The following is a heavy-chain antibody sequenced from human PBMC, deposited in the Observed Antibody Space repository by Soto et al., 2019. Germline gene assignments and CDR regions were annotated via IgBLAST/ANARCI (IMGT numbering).Heavy chain of an antibody. J-gene: IGHJ4*02. D-gene: IGHD2-8*01. V-gene: IGHV1-69*13. CDR3: ARDCTNGVCNDY. Sequence: GASVKVSFKASGGTFSSYAISWVRQAPGQGLEWMGGIIPIFGTANYAQKFQGRVTITADESTSTAYMELSSLRSEDTAVYYCARDCTNGVCNDYWGQGTLVTVSS. CDR1: GGTFSSYA. CDR2: IIPIFGTA.